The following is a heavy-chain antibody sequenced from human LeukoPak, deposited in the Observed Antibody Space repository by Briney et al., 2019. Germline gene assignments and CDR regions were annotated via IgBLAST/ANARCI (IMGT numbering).Heavy chain of an antibody. CDR1: GYTFTKYY. V-gene: IGHV1-46*01. Sequence: EASVNVSFKASGYTFTKYYMYWVRQAPGQGVEWMGLINPTGGSTGYAQKFQGRVTMTRDMSTSTDYMELSSLRSEDTAIYYCARDNSVGDNAWWFDPWGQGTLVTVSS. CDR3: ARDNSVGDNAWWFDP. J-gene: IGHJ5*02. D-gene: IGHD1-26*01. CDR2: INPTGGST.